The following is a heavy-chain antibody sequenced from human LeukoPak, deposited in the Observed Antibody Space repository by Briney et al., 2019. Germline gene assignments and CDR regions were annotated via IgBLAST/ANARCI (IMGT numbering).Heavy chain of an antibody. V-gene: IGHV3-23*01. D-gene: IGHD4-17*01. CDR1: GFTFSSYA. CDR3: AKGRNEDGDAALNY. CDR2: ISGSGGNT. Sequence: GGSLRLSCAASGFTFSSYAMSRVRQAPGKGLEWVSSISGSGGNTFYADSVKGRFTISRDNSKNTLYLQMNILRAEDTAAYHCAKGRNEDGDAALNYWGQGTLVTVSS. J-gene: IGHJ4*02.